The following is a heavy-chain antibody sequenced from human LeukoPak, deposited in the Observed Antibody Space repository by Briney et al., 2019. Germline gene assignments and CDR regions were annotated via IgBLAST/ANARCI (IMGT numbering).Heavy chain of an antibody. V-gene: IGHV4-39*01. CDR3: ARHGFGYSYGYFDY. CDR2: IYYSGST. CDR1: GGSISSSSYY. J-gene: IGHJ4*02. Sequence: SETLSLTCTVSGGSISSSSYYWGWIRQPPGKGLEWIGSIYYSGSTYYNPSLKSRVTISVDTSKNQFSLKLSSVTAADTAVYYCARHGFGYSYGYFDYWGQGTLVTVSS. D-gene: IGHD5-18*01.